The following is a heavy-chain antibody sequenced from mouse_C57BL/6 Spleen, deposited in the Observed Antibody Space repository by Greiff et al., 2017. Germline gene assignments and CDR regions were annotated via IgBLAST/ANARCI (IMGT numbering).Heavy chain of an antibody. CDR3: ARRRLHYYAMDY. CDR2: ISSGSSTI. D-gene: IGHD2-2*01. J-gene: IGHJ4*01. V-gene: IGHV5-17*01. Sequence: EVKLMESGGGLVKPGGSLKLSCAASGFTFSDYGMHWVRQAPEKGLEWVAYISSGSSTIYYADTVKGRFTISRDNAKNTLFLQMTSLRSEDTAMYYCARRRLHYYAMDYWGQGTSVTVSS. CDR1: GFTFSDYG.